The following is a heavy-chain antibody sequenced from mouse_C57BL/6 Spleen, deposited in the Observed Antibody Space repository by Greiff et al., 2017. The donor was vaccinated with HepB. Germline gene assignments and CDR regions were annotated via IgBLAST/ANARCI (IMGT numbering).Heavy chain of an antibody. J-gene: IGHJ2*01. CDR1: GYTFTSYW. Sequence: QVQLKQPGAELVRPGTSVKLSCKASGYTFTSYWMHWVKQRPGQGLEWIGVIDPSDSYTNYNQKFKGKATLTVDTASSTAYMQLSSLTSEDSAVYYCARSGATVLPGETFDYWGQGTTLTVSS. CDR3: ARSGATVLPGETFDY. D-gene: IGHD1-1*01. CDR2: IDPSDSYT. V-gene: IGHV1-59*01.